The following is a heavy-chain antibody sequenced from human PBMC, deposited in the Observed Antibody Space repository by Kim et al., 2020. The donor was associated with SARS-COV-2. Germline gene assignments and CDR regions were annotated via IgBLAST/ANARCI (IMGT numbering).Heavy chain of an antibody. CDR3: AKSRDGSNHGLES. Sequence: YAASVRGRISISRDSAKRRLELQMDSLSVEDTAVYYCAKSRDGSNHGLESWGPGTLVTVSS. V-gene: IGHV3-33*06. D-gene: IGHD3-3*01. J-gene: IGHJ4*02.